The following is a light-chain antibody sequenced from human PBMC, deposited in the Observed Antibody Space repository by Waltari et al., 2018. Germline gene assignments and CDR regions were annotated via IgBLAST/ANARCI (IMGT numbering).Light chain of an antibody. J-gene: IGKJ1*01. V-gene: IGKV3-20*01. CDR2: NTY. CDR1: QSVARA. Sequence: EIVLTQSPGTLSLSPGERATLSCRASQSVARALAWYQQKPGQPPRLLIYNTYPRATGVPDRFSGGGSGTAFSLTISRLEPEDFAVYYCQNYVRLPATFGQGTKVEIK. CDR3: QNYVRLPAT.